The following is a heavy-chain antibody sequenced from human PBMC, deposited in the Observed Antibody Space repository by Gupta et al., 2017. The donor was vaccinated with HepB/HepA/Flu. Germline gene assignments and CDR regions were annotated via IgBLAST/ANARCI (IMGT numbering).Heavy chain of an antibody. CDR3: AKPPCGCDFFSSPPSPPAPYYFDF. CDR2: INHCGST. Sequence: QVQLQQWGAGLLKPSETLPITCAVYGGSFSGYYWSCIRQPPGKGLEWIGEINHCGSTNYNPSLKGPVPQSVDTSQNQFPLNLSSVTASDPALYFLAKPPCGCDFFSSPPSPPAPYYFDFLGQGTLVTVSS. CDR1: GGSFSGYY. D-gene: IGHD2-21*02. V-gene: IGHV4-34*01. J-gene: IGHJ4*02.